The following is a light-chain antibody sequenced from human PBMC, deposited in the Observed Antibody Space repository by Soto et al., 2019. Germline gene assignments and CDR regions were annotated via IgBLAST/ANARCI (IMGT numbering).Light chain of an antibody. Sequence: QITHSPSSLSASLGYIVTITFRASQTISSYLNWYQQKPGKAPKLLIYAASTLQSGVPSRFSGSGSETDFTLTISSLQPEDFATYSCQHSTTWTFGQGTKVDIK. CDR1: QTISSY. CDR3: QHSTTWT. V-gene: IGKV1-39*01. CDR2: AAS. J-gene: IGKJ1*01.